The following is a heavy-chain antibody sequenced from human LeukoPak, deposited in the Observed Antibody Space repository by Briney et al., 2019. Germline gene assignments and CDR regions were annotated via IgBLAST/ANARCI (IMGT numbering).Heavy chain of an antibody. CDR3: ASGMYGGYTISQDSYYFYGMDV. CDR1: GYTFTSYY. CDR2: INPSGGST. V-gene: IGHV1-46*01. D-gene: IGHD4-17*01. J-gene: IGHJ6*02. Sequence: ASVKVSCKASGYTFTSYYMHWVRQAPGQGLEWMGIINPSGGSTSYAQRFQGRVTMTRDTSTSTVFMELSSLRPEDTAVYYCASGMYGGYTISQDSYYFYGMDVWGQGTTVTVSS.